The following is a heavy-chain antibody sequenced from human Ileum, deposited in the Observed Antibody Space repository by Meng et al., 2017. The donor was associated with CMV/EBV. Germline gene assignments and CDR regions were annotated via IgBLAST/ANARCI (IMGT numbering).Heavy chain of an antibody. CDR2: INPISGGT. CDR3: ARSKGLAIWDH. J-gene: IGHJ4*02. V-gene: IGHV1-2*02. D-gene: IGHD3-3*01. Sequence: GESLKISCKASGYTFTGHYLHWVRQAPGQGLEWMGWINPISGGTNYAQRFQGRVTMSRDTSITTAYMELSRLRYDDTAVYFCARSKGLAIWDHWGQGTLVTVSS. CDR1: GYTFTGHY.